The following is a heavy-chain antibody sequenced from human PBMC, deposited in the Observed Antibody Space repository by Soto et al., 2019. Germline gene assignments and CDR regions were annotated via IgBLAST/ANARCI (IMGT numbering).Heavy chain of an antibody. Sequence: EVQLVESGGGLVQPGGSLRLSCEASGFTFSSYWMHWVRQAPGKGLVWVSRINSDGSTTSYADSVKGRFTISRDNAKNTLYLQMNSLRAEDTAVYYCARAAYGGWGVFHYWGQGTLVTVSS. J-gene: IGHJ4*02. CDR1: GFTFSSYW. D-gene: IGHD6-19*01. CDR3: ARAAYGGWGVFHY. CDR2: INSDGSTT. V-gene: IGHV3-74*01.